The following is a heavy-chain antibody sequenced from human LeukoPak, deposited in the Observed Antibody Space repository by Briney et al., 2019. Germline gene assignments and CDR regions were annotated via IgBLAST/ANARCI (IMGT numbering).Heavy chain of an antibody. V-gene: IGHV3-23*01. CDR3: AKVQTPYCSSTSCYNFDY. J-gene: IGHJ4*02. CDR1: GFTFSSYA. CDR2: ISGSGNST. D-gene: IGHD2-2*02. Sequence: QPGGSLRLSWAASGFTFSSYAMTWVRQAPGKGLEWVSAISGSGNSTYYADSVKGRFTISRDNSKNTLYLQINSLRAEDTAVYYCAKVQTPYCSSTSCYNFDYWGQGTLVTVSS.